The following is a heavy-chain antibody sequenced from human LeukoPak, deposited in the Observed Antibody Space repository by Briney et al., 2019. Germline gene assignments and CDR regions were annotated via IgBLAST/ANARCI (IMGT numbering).Heavy chain of an antibody. D-gene: IGHD6-19*01. CDR1: GYTFTSYG. Sequence: ASVKVSCKASGYTFTSYGISWVRQAPGQGLEWMGWISAYNGTTNYAQKLQGRVTMTTDTSTSTAYMELRSLRSDDTAVYYCARVEGLGAVAGNFWFDPWGQGTLVTVSS. J-gene: IGHJ5*02. V-gene: IGHV1-18*01. CDR3: ARVEGLGAVAGNFWFDP. CDR2: ISAYNGTT.